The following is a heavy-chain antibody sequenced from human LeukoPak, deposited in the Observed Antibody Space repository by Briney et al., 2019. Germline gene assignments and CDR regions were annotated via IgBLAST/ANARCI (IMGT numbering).Heavy chain of an antibody. J-gene: IGHJ4*02. V-gene: IGHV1-46*01. CDR1: GYTFTSYY. CDR3: ARRRQRALRYFEWLSKGYFDY. CDR2: INPSGGST. Sequence: ASVKVSCKASGYTFTSYYMHWVRQAPGQGLEWMGIINPSGGSTSYAQKFQGRVTMTRDMSTSTVYMELSSLRSEDTALYYCARRRQRALRYFEWLSKGYFDYWGQGTLVTVSS. D-gene: IGHD3-9*01.